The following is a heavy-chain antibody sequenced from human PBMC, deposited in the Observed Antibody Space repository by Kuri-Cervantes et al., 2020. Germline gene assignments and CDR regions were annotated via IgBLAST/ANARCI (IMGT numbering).Heavy chain of an antibody. Sequence: GGSLRLSCAASGFTFSDYYMSWIRQAPGKGLEWVSYISSSGSTIYYADSVKGRFTISRDNAKNSLYLQMNSLRAEDTALYYCAKDTSYYYSNALQHWGQGTLVTVSS. CDR2: ISSSGSTI. CDR1: GFTFSDYY. CDR3: AKDTSYYYSNALQH. V-gene: IGHV3-11*01. D-gene: IGHD3-22*01. J-gene: IGHJ1*01.